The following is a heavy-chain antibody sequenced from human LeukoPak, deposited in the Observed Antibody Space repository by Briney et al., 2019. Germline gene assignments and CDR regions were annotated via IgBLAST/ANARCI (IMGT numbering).Heavy chain of an antibody. D-gene: IGHD1-14*01. CDR3: ARDDTGLFDY. Sequence: GGSLRLSCAASGFTFSSYSVNWVRQAPGKGLEWVSSISSSSSYIYYADSVKGRFTISRDNAKNSLYLQMNSLRAEDTAVYYCARDDTGLFDYWGQGTLVTVSS. CDR1: GFTFSSYS. V-gene: IGHV3-21*01. J-gene: IGHJ4*02. CDR2: ISSSSSYI.